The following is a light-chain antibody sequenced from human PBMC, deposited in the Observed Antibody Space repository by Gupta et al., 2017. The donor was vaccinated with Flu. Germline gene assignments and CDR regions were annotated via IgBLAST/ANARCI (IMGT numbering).Light chain of an antibody. CDR3: QQSDSTPRT. J-gene: IGKJ2*01. Sequence: IQITQSPSSLSASVGDRVTITCRASQSISRYLHWYQQKPGKAPKFLIYAASRLQSGVPSRFSGSGSGTDFTLTISSRQPEDFATYYCQQSDSTPRTFGQGTKLEIK. V-gene: IGKV1-39*01. CDR1: QSISRY. CDR2: AAS.